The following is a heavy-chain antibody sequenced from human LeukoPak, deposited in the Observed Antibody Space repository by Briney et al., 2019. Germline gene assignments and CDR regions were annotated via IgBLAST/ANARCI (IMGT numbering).Heavy chain of an antibody. CDR1: GMTFSDHW. Sequence: GGSLRLSCAASGMTFSDHWTHWVRQVPGKGLVWVSLIKTDGRTTIYADSVKGRFTISRDNGKSTLYLQMNSLRAGDTAICYCTTGPSYGYEWWGQGTVVTVSS. D-gene: IGHD3-16*01. CDR2: IKTDGRTT. J-gene: IGHJ1*01. V-gene: IGHV3-74*01. CDR3: TTGPSYGYEW.